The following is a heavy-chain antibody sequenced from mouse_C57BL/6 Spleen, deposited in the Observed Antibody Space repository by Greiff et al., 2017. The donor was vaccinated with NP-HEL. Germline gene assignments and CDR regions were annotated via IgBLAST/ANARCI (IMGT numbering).Heavy chain of an antibody. D-gene: IGHD2-4*01. V-gene: IGHV1-22*01. Sequence: VQLQQSGPELVKPGASVKMSCKASGYTFTDYNMHWVKQSHGKSLEWIGYINPNNGGTSYNQKFKGKATLTVNKSSSTAYMELRSLTSEDSAVYYCARGRMDYGIAWFAYWGQGTLVTVSA. J-gene: IGHJ3*01. CDR2: INPNNGGT. CDR1: GYTFTDYN. CDR3: ARGRMDYGIAWFAY.